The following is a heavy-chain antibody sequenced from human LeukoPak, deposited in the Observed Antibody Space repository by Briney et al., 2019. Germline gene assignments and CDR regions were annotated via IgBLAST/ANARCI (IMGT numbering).Heavy chain of an antibody. CDR3: ARVAEAAAFDY. D-gene: IGHD6-13*01. Sequence: SGGSLRLSCAASGFTFSTYNMNWVRQAPGKGLEWVSSISSSSTYIYYADSVKGRFTISRDNAKNSLYLQMNSLRADDTAVYYCARVAEAAAFDYWGQGTLVTVSS. V-gene: IGHV3-21*01. J-gene: IGHJ4*02. CDR1: GFTFSTYN. CDR2: ISSSSTYI.